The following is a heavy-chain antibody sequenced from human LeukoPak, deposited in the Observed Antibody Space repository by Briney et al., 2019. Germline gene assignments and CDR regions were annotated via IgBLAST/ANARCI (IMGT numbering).Heavy chain of an antibody. CDR2: IYYSGST. CDR1: GGSISSGGYY. D-gene: IGHD3-16*02. J-gene: IGHJ4*02. V-gene: IGHV4-31*03. Sequence: PSETLSLTCTVSGGSISSGGYYWSWIRQHPGKGLEWIGYIYYSGSTYYNPSLKSRVTISVDTSKNQFSLKLSPVTAADTAVYYCARFPPGYLGDYWGQGTLVTVSS. CDR3: ARFPPGYLGDY.